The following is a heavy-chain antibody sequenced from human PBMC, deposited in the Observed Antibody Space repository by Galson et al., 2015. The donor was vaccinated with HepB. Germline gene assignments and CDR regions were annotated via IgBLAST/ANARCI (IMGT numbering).Heavy chain of an antibody. CDR2: ISSSSSYT. Sequence: SLRLSCAASGFTFSDYYMSWIRQAPGKGLEWVSYISSSSSYTNYADSVKGRFTISRDNAKNSLYLQMNSLRAEDTAVYYCARSPPGGVGAAAYWGQGTLVTVSS. V-gene: IGHV3-11*06. CDR1: GFTFSDYY. J-gene: IGHJ4*02. D-gene: IGHD1-26*01. CDR3: ARSPPGGVGAAAY.